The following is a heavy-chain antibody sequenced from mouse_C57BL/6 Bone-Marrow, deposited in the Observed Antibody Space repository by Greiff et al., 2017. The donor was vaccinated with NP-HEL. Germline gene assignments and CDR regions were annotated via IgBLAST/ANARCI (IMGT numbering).Heavy chain of an antibody. CDR3: ANYYYGSSSFDY. V-gene: IGHV1-72*01. J-gene: IGHJ2*01. D-gene: IGHD1-1*01. Sequence: VQLQQPGAELVKPGASVKLSCKASGYTFTSDLMHWVKQRPGRGLEWIGRIDPNSGGTKYNEKFKSKATLTVDKPSSTASMQPNSLTSEDSAVYSCANYYYGSSSFDYWGQGTTLTVSS. CDR1: GYTFTSDL. CDR2: IDPNSGGT.